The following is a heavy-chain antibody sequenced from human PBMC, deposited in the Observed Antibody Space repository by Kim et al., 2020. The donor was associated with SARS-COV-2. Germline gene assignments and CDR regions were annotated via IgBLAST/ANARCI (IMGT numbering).Heavy chain of an antibody. V-gene: IGHV1-24*01. J-gene: IGHJ4*02. D-gene: IGHD1-1*01. CDR3: VTGEPVDY. CDR2: FDPEGDALGTA. CDR1: GFSLTGLS. Sequence: ASVKVSCKMSGFSLTGLSMHWVRQAPGIGFQWMGGFDPEGDALGTAIYAQKFQGRLTLTEDTPTNTAYMELTRLTSEDTAVYYCVTGEPVDYWGQGTPVTVSS.